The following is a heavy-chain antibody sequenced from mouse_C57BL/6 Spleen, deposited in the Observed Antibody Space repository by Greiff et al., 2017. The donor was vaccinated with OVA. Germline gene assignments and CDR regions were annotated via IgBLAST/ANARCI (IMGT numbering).Heavy chain of an antibody. J-gene: IGHJ4*01. V-gene: IGHV1-19*01. CDR1: GYTFTDYY. CDR3: ARGIDYGAMDY. Sequence: VQLQQSGPVLVKPGASVKMSCKASGYTFTDYYMNWVKQSHGKSLEWIGVINPYNGGTSYNQKFKGKATLTVDKSSSTAYMELNSLTSEDSAVYYCARGIDYGAMDYWGQGTSVTVSS. CDR2: INPYNGGT. D-gene: IGHD1-1*02.